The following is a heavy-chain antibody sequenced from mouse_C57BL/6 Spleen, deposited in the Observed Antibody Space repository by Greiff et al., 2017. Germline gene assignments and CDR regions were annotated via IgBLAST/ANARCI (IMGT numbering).Heavy chain of an antibody. CDR3: ARERLLYAMDY. CDR1: GFTFSSYA. Sequence: EVMLVESGGGLVKPGGSLKLSCAASGFTFSSYAMSWVRQTPEKRLEWVATISDGGSYTYYPDNVKGRFTISRDNAKNNLYLQMSHPKSEDTAMYYCARERLLYAMDYWGQGTSVTVSS. V-gene: IGHV5-4*01. CDR2: ISDGGSYT. J-gene: IGHJ4*01. D-gene: IGHD2-3*01.